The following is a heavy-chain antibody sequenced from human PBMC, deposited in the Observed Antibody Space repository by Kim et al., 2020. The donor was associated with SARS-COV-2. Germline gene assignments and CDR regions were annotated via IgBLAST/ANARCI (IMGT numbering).Heavy chain of an antibody. CDR1: GGSFSGYY. D-gene: IGHD5-18*01. CDR2: INHSGST. V-gene: IGHV4-34*01. J-gene: IGHJ4*02. CDR3: ARAYPRGYGLHYFDY. Sequence: SETLSLTCAVYGGSFSGYYWSWIRQPPGKGLEWIGEINHSGSTNYNPSLKSRVTISVDTSKNQFSLKLSSVTAADTAVYYCARAYPRGYGLHYFDYWGQGTLVTVSS.